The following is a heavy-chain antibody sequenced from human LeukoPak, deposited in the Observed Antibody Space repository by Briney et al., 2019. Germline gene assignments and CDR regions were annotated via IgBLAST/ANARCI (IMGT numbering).Heavy chain of an antibody. CDR3: TRRLIHWGSGEMLFDY. D-gene: IGHD7-27*01. CDR1: GYIFTSYW. V-gene: IGHV5-51*01. CDR2: IYPGDSDT. Sequence: GESLKISCKGSGYIFTSYWIGWVRQMPRKGLELMGIIYPGDSDTRYSPSFRGQVTISADKSISTAYLQWSSLKASDTAMYYCTRRLIHWGSGEMLFDYWGQGTLVTVSS. J-gene: IGHJ4*02.